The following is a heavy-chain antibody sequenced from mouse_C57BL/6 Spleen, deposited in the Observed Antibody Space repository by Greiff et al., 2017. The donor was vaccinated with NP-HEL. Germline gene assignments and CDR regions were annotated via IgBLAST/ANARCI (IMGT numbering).Heavy chain of an antibody. D-gene: IGHD1-1*01. CDR3: TRRGTTVVGSFDY. V-gene: IGHV1-5*01. CDR1: GYTFTSYW. Sequence: VQLQQSGTVLARPGASVKMSCKTSGYTFTSYWMHWVKQRPGQGLEWIGAIYPGNSDTSYNQKFKGKAKLTAVTAASTAYMELSSLTNEDSAVYYCTRRGTTVVGSFDYWGQGTTLTVSS. J-gene: IGHJ2*01. CDR2: IYPGNSDT.